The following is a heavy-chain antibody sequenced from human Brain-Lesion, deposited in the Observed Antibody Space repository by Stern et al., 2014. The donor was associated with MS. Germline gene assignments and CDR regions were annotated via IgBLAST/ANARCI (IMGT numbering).Heavy chain of an antibody. J-gene: IGHJ3*02. CDR3: ATDLQQPLVDTFDI. CDR2: FDPEDGES. CDR1: GYTLTELS. V-gene: IGHV1-24*01. Sequence: MQLVEAGAEVKKPGASVKVSCKVSGYTLTELSMHWGRQAPGKGLEWMGGFDPEDGESIYEQKFQGRVTMTEDTSTDTAYMELSSLRSEDTAIYYCATDLQQPLVDTFDIWGQGTMVTVSS. D-gene: IGHD6-13*01.